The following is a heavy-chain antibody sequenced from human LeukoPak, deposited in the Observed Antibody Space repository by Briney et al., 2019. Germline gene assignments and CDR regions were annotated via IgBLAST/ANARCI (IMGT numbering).Heavy chain of an antibody. CDR2: ISGSGGST. CDR3: AKYKWRQMDPFDY. V-gene: IGHV3-23*01. J-gene: IGHJ4*02. CDR1: GFTFSSYY. Sequence: PGGSLRLSCTASGFTFSSYYMNWVRQAPGKGLEWVSAISGSGGSTYYADSVKGRFTISRDNSKNTLYLQMNSLSAEDTAIYYCAKYKWRQMDPFDYWGQGTLVTVSS. D-gene: IGHD1-20*01.